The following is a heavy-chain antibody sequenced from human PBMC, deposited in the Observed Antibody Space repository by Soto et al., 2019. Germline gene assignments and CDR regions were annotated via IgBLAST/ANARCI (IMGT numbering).Heavy chain of an antibody. CDR1: GFPLSDYY. V-gene: IGHV3-11*04. J-gene: IGHJ5*02. CDR3: ARDLGSNWFDP. CDR2: ITSGGITI. D-gene: IGHD1-26*01. Sequence: GGSLRLPCAASGFPLSDYYMTWIRQAPGKGLEWVSYITSGGITIYYADSVKGRFPISRDNAKNSLYLQMNSLRAEDTAVYYCARDLGSNWFDPWGQGTLVTVSS.